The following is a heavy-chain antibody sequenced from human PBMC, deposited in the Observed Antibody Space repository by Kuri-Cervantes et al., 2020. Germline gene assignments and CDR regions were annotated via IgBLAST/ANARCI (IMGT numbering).Heavy chain of an antibody. D-gene: IGHD2-8*01. CDR1: GGSISGYY. CDR3: SREKPYAGRFDY. V-gene: IGHV4-59*01. J-gene: IGHJ4*02. Sequence: GSLRLSCTVSGGSISGYYWNWIRKSPGKGLEWICLIYYTGSTNYNPSLRSRVIISVDTSKNHFSMNLNSVTAADTAVYYCSREKPYAGRFDYWGQGNLVTVSS. CDR2: IYYTGST.